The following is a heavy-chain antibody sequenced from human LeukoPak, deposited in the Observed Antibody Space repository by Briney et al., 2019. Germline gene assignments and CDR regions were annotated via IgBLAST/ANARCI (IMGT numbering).Heavy chain of an antibody. CDR1: GFTFSSYW. D-gene: IGHD2-2*02. V-gene: IGHV3-7*01. J-gene: IGHJ4*02. CDR2: IKQDGSVK. CDR3: AREQYQLLYGRVY. Sequence: GGSLRLSCAASGFTFSSYWMSWVRQAPGKGLESVANIKQDGSVKYYVDSVKGRFTISRDNAKNSLYLQMNSLRAEDTAVYYCAREQYQLLYGRVYWGQGTLVTVSS.